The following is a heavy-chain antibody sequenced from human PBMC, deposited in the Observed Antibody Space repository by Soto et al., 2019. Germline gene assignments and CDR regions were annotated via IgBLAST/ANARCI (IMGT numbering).Heavy chain of an antibody. V-gene: IGHV3-33*06. D-gene: IGHD3-22*01. CDR1: GFTFSSYG. Sequence: PGGSLRLSCAASGFTFSSYGMHWVRQAPGKGLEWVAVIWYDGSNKYYADSVKGRFTISRDNSKNTLYLQMNSLRAEDTAVYYCAKDLRPHYYDSSGYGNWFDPWGQGTLVTVSS. J-gene: IGHJ5*02. CDR3: AKDLRPHYYDSSGYGNWFDP. CDR2: IWYDGSNK.